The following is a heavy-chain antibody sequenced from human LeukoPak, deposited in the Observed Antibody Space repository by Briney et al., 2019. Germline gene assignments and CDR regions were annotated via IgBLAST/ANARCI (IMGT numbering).Heavy chain of an antibody. CDR1: GGTFSSYA. V-gene: IGHV1-69*13. Sequence: SVKVSCKASGGTFSSYAISWVRQAPGQGLEWMGGIIPIFGTANYAQKFQGRVTITADESTSTAYMELSSLRSEDTAVYYCARGPRWLQLGPNLDYWGQGTLVTVSS. D-gene: IGHD5-24*01. CDR3: ARGPRWLQLGPNLDY. CDR2: IIPIFGTA. J-gene: IGHJ4*02.